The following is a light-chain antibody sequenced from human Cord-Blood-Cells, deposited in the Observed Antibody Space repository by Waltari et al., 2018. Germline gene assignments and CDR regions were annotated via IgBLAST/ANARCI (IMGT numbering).Light chain of an antibody. V-gene: IGKV3-15*01. CDR1: QSVSSN. CDR2: GAS. Sequence: EIVMTQSPATLSVSPGERATLSCRASQSVSSNLAWYQQKPGQAPRLLIYGASTRATGIPARFSGSGSGTEFTLTISNLQSEDFAVYYCQQYIRTLTFGGGTKVEIK. J-gene: IGKJ4*01. CDR3: QQYIRTLT.